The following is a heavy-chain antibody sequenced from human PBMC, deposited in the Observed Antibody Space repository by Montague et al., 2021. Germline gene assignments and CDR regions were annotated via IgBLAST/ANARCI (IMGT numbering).Heavy chain of an antibody. J-gene: IGHJ6*03. CDR2: LSNAGST. CDR3: ARDTVGASGYFSYYYLDV. Sequence: SETLSLTCTVFGDSINTYSWSWIRQPAGKGLEWIGRLSNAGSTNSNPSLKSRVSMSVDTSKNQFSLELSSVTAADTAVYFCARDTVGASGYFSYYYLDVWGRGTPVTVSS. D-gene: IGHD1-26*01. V-gene: IGHV4-4*07. CDR1: GDSINTYS.